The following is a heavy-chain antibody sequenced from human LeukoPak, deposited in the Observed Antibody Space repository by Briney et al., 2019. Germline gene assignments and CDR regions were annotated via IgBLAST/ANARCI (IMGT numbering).Heavy chain of an antibody. D-gene: IGHD6-19*01. Sequence: EASVKVSCKASGYIFTGYYMHWVRQAPGQGLEWMGWIDPNSGGTNYAQKFQGRVTMTRDTSISTAYMELSSLRSEDTAVYYCASWRGYVSGWSGPFDDWGQGTLVTVTS. CDR2: IDPNSGGT. CDR3: ASWRGYVSGWSGPFDD. V-gene: IGHV1-2*02. J-gene: IGHJ4*02. CDR1: GYIFTGYY.